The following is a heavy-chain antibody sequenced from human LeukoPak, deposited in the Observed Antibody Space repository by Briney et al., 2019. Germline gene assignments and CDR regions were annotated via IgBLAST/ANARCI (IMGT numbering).Heavy chain of an antibody. CDR3: ARVPAEYYYYYMDV. Sequence: PSETLSLTCTVSGGSISSSGYYWGWIRQPPGKGLEWIASIYYSGSTYYNPSLKSRVTISVDTSKNQFSLKLSSVTAADTAVYYCARVPAEYYYYYMDVWGKGTTVTVSS. CDR2: IYYSGST. CDR1: GGSISSSGYY. D-gene: IGHD2-2*01. V-gene: IGHV4-39*01. J-gene: IGHJ6*03.